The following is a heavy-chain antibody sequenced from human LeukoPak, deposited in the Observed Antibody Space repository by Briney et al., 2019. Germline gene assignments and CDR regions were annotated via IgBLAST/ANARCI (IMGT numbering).Heavy chain of an antibody. D-gene: IGHD6-19*01. J-gene: IGHJ4*02. CDR1: GYTFTSYY. Sequence: ASVKVSCKASGYTFTSYYMHWVRQAPGQGLEWMGIINPSGGSTSYTQKFQGRVTMTRDTSISTAYMELSRLRSDDTAVYYCARYSSGWYYFDYWGQGTLVTVSS. V-gene: IGHV1-46*01. CDR2: INPSGGST. CDR3: ARYSSGWYYFDY.